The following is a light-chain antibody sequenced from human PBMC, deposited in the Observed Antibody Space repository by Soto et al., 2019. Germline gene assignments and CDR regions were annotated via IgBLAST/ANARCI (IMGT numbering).Light chain of an antibody. Sequence: QSALTQPRSVSGSPEQSVTISCTGTSTDVGGYNHVSWYQQYPGKAPKAMIYDVTKRPSGVSDRFSGSKSGNTASLTISGLQTEDEADYYCCSYAGSNTLIFGGGTKLTVL. J-gene: IGLJ2*01. CDR1: STDVGGYNH. V-gene: IGLV2-11*01. CDR3: CSYAGSNTLI. CDR2: DVT.